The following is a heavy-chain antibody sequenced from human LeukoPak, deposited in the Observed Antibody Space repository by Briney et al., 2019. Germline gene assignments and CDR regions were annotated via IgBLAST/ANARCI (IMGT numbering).Heavy chain of an antibody. Sequence: SETLSLTCAVYGGSFSGYYWSWIRQPPGKGLEGIGEINHNGSTNYNPSLKSRVTISVDTSKNQFSLKLSSVTAADTAVYYCARGLSGSYYLTYYYYMDVWGKGTTVTVSS. V-gene: IGHV4-34*01. D-gene: IGHD3-10*01. CDR2: INHNGST. CDR1: GGSFSGYY. J-gene: IGHJ6*03. CDR3: ARGLSGSYYLTYYYYMDV.